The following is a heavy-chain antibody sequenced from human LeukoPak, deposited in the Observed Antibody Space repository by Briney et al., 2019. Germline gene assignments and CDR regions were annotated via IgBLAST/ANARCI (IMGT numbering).Heavy chain of an antibody. D-gene: IGHD5-18*01. J-gene: IGHJ4*02. CDR1: GGSMSSYY. CDR3: ARDPSYGSFDY. V-gene: IGHV4-59*01. Sequence: SETLSLTCTVSGGSMSSYYWSWIRQPPGKGLEWIGYIYYSGSTNYNPSLKSRVTISVDTSKNQFSLKLSSVTAADTAVYYCARDPSYGSFDYWGQGTLVTVSS. CDR2: IYYSGST.